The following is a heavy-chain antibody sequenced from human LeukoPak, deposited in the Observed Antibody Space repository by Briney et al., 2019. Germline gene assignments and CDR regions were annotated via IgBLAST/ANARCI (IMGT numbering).Heavy chain of an antibody. CDR1: GFTFSDCW. Sequence: GGSLRLSCAPSGFTFSDCWMSWVRQAPGKGLEWVGRIKRKIDGETTDYGAPVKGRFTISRDDSKNMLYLQMSSLQTEDTAVYYCVAGLGSSELDYWGQGTLVTVSS. CDR3: VAGLGSSELDY. CDR2: IKRKIDGETT. J-gene: IGHJ4*02. V-gene: IGHV3-15*01. D-gene: IGHD3-9*01.